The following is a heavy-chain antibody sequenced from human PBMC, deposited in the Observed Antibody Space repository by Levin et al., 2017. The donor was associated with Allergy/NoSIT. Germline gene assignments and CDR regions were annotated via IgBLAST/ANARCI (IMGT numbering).Heavy chain of an antibody. D-gene: IGHD5-24*01. Sequence: GESLKISCAASGFTFSSYDMHWVRQATGKGLEWVSAIGTAGDTYYPGSVKGRFTISRENAKNSLYLQMNSLRAGDTAVYYCARVSRRDGYNSEYYFDYWGQGTLVTVSS. CDR1: GFTFSSYD. J-gene: IGHJ4*02. CDR2: IGTAGDT. V-gene: IGHV3-13*01. CDR3: ARVSRRDGYNSEYYFDY.